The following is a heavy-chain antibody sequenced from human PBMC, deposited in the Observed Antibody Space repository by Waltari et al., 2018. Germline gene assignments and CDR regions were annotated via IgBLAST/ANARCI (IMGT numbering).Heavy chain of an antibody. V-gene: IGHV4-38-2*01. D-gene: IGHD1-20*01. Sequence: QVQLQESGPGLVKPSETLSLTCAVSGYSISSGYYWGWIRQPPGKGLEWIGSIYHSGSTYYNPSLKSLVTRSVDTSKNQFSLKLSSVTAADTAVYYCARQGVKHNSEGAFDIWGQGTMVTVSS. CDR1: GYSISSGYY. CDR2: IYHSGST. J-gene: IGHJ3*02. CDR3: ARQGVKHNSEGAFDI.